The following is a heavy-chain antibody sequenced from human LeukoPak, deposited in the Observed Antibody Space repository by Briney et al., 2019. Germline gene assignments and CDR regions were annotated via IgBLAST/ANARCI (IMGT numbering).Heavy chain of an antibody. CDR1: GFTFSSYA. J-gene: IGHJ5*02. Sequence: EAGGSLRLSCAASGFTFSSYAMSWVRQAPGKGLEWVSSISSSSSYIYYADSVKGRFTISRDNAKNSLYLQMNSLRAEDTAVYYCARDVDSMVRGAMLHNWFDPWGQGTLVTVSS. V-gene: IGHV3-21*01. D-gene: IGHD3-10*01. CDR3: ARDVDSMVRGAMLHNWFDP. CDR2: ISSSSSYI.